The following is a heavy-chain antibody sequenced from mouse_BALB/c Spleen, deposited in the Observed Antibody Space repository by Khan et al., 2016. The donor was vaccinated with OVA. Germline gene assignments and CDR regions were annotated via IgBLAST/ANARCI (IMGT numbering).Heavy chain of an antibody. Sequence: EVQLQESGAVLARPGASVKMSCKASGYSFTSYLIHWVKQRPGQGLVWFGDVFPGNGDTTYNQRFKDKAKLTADTSASTAYMDLSSLTNEDSAVYYSTRGGYGSFAYWGQGTLVTVSA. V-gene: IGHV1-5*01. D-gene: IGHD1-1*02. CDR2: VFPGNGDT. CDR1: GYSFTSYL. CDR3: TRGGYGSFAY. J-gene: IGHJ3*01.